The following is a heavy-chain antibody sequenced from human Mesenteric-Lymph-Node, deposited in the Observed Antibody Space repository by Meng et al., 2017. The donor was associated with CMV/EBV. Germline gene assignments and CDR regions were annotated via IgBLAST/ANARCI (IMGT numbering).Heavy chain of an antibody. V-gene: IGHV3-30-3*01. J-gene: IGHJ4*02. CDR3: ARALRFLLHDFDY. CDR1: GFTFSSYA. CDR2: ISYDGSNK. Sequence: GGSLRLSCAASGFTFSSYAMHWVRQAPGKGLEWVAVISYDGSNKYYADSVKGRFTISRDNSKNTLYLQMNSLRAEDTAVYYCARALRFLLHDFDYWGQGTLVTVSS. D-gene: IGHD3-3*01.